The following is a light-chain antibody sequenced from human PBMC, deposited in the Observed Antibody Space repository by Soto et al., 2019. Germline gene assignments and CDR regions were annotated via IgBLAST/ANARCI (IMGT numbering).Light chain of an antibody. Sequence: DIQMTQSPSTLSASVGDRVTITCRASQSISSWLAWYQQKPGKAPKVLIYDASSLESGVPSRFSGSGSGTEFTLTISSLQPDDFATYYCQQYNSYPYNFGQGT. J-gene: IGKJ2*01. CDR3: QQYNSYPYN. CDR2: DAS. CDR1: QSISSW. V-gene: IGKV1-5*01.